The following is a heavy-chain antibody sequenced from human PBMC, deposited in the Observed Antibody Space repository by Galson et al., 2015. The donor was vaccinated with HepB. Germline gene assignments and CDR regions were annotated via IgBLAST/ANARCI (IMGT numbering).Heavy chain of an antibody. CDR3: ARASIAVQTSSLWY. CDR1: GFSFTGNY. J-gene: IGHJ4*02. CDR2: ISSSGTTT. D-gene: IGHD2-15*01. Sequence: SLRLSCATSGFSFTGNYMSWLRQAPGKGLEWISYISSSGTTTYYADSVKGRFTISRDNAKRSVSLRMRGLRAEDTAVYYCARASIAVQTSSLWYWGQGTLVTVSS. V-gene: IGHV3-11*01.